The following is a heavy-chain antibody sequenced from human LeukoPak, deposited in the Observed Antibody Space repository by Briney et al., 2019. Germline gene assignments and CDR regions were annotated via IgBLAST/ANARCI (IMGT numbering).Heavy chain of an antibody. Sequence: PGGSLRLSCAASGFTFSRYSMHWVRQAPGKGLEWVAVISYDGSNKYYADSVKGRFTISRDNSKNTLYLQMNSLRAEDTAVYYCARDNGDTEWFGEFYFDYWGQGTLVTVSS. CDR2: ISYDGSNK. V-gene: IGHV3-30*03. D-gene: IGHD3-10*01. J-gene: IGHJ4*02. CDR1: GFTFSRYS. CDR3: ARDNGDTEWFGEFYFDY.